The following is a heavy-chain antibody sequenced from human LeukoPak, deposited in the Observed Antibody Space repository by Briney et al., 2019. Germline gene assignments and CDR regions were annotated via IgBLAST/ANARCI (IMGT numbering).Heavy chain of an antibody. J-gene: IGHJ4*02. CDR1: GFTFSSYS. Sequence: PGGSLRLSCAASGFTFSSYSMNWVRQAPGKGPEWVSSISSSSSYIYYADSVKGRFTISRDNAKNSLYLQMNSLRAEDTAVYYCARVPGNVLSRDYWGQGTLVTVSS. CDR3: ARVPGNVLSRDY. D-gene: IGHD1-1*01. CDR2: ISSSSSYI. V-gene: IGHV3-21*01.